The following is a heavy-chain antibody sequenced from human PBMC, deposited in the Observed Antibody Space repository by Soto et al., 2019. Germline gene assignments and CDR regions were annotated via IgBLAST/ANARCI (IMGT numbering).Heavy chain of an antibody. CDR1: GFTFSSYG. J-gene: IGHJ4*02. CDR3: ATDRVVVVVAAALDC. CDR2: ISYDGSNK. D-gene: IGHD2-15*01. Sequence: QVQLVESGGGVVQPGRSLRLSCAASGFTFSSYGMHWVRQAPGKGLEWVAVISYDGSNKYYADSVKGRFTISRDNSKNTLYLQMNSLRAEDTAVYYCATDRVVVVVAAALDCWGQGPLVTVSS. V-gene: IGHV3-30*03.